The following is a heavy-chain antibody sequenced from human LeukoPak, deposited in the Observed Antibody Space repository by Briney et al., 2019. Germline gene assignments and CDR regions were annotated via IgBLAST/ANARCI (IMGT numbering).Heavy chain of an antibody. Sequence: GGSLRLSCAASGFTFSSYSMNWVRQAPGKGLEWVSYISSSSSYIYYADSVKGRFTISRDNAKNSLYLQMNSLRAEDTAVYYCARERLELGHFYGYWGQGTLVTVSS. D-gene: IGHD1-7*01. CDR1: GFTFSSYS. CDR2: ISSSSSYI. V-gene: IGHV3-21*05. CDR3: ARERLELGHFYGY. J-gene: IGHJ4*02.